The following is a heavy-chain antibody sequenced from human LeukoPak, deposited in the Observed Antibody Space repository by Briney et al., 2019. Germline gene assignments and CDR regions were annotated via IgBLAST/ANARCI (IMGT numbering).Heavy chain of an antibody. CDR2: IRSTANGYAT. D-gene: IGHD3-10*01. Sequence: GGSLRLSCAASGFTFSGSALHWVRQASGKGLEWVGRIRSTANGYATAYAASVKGRFTISRDASKNTAYLQRDSLKTEDTAVYYCTGNYYGSGSYADFDYWGQGTLVTVSS. CDR1: GFTFSGSA. CDR3: TGNYYGSGSYADFDY. J-gene: IGHJ4*02. V-gene: IGHV3-73*01.